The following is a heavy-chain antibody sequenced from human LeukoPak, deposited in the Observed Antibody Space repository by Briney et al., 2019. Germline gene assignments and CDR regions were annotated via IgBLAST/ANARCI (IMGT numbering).Heavy chain of an antibody. CDR3: AKRGVVIRVFLVGFHKEAYYFDS. D-gene: IGHD3-10*01. V-gene: IGHV3-23*01. J-gene: IGHJ4*02. CDR2: ISGSGGGA. CDR1: GITLSNYG. Sequence: QLGGSLRLSCAVSGITLSNYGMSWVRQAPGKGLEWVAGISGSGGGAQYADSVKGRFTISRDNAKNRLYLHMNSLRAEDTAMYFCAKRGVVIRVFLVGFHKEAYYFDSWGQGVLVTVSS.